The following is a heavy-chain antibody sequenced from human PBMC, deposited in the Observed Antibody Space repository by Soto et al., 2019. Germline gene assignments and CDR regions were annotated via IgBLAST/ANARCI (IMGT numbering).Heavy chain of an antibody. V-gene: IGHV4-39*01. CDR1: GGSISSSSYY. J-gene: IGHJ4*02. Sequence: SETLSLTCTVSGGSISSSSYYWGWIRQPPGKGLEWIGSIYYSGSTYYNPSLKSRVTISVDTSKNQFSLKLSSVTAADTAVYYCARRAYCSGGSCYPRTDYYFDYWGQGTLVTVPQ. CDR3: ARRAYCSGGSCYPRTDYYFDY. D-gene: IGHD2-15*01. CDR2: IYYSGST.